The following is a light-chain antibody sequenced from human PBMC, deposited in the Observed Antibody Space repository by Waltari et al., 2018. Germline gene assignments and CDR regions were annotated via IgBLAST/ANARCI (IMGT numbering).Light chain of an antibody. Sequence: QSALTQPASVSGSPGQSITISCTGTSSDVGSSNYFSWYQQHPGKAPKLVIYECNYRPSGVSNRFSGSKSDNTASLTISGLQAEDEADYYCASYKNYDTEVFGGGTKLTVL. J-gene: IGLJ2*01. V-gene: IGLV2-14*03. CDR1: SSDVGSSNY. CDR3: ASYKNYDTEV. CDR2: ECN.